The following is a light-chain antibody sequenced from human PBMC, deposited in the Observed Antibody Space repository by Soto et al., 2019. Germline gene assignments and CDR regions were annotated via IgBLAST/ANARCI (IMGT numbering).Light chain of an antibody. CDR3: SSYTRSSTLVV. CDR1: SSDIGYYNY. Sequence: QSVLTQPASVSGSPGQWITISCTGTSSDIGYYNYVSWYQQDPGKAPKLIIYEVSNRPSGVFNRFSGSKSGNTASLTISGLQAEDEADYYCSSYTRSSTLVVFGGGTKLTVL. J-gene: IGLJ3*02. CDR2: EVS. V-gene: IGLV2-14*01.